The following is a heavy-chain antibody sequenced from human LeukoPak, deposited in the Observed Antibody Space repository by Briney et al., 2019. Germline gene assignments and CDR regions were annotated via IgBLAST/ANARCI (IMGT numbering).Heavy chain of an antibody. Sequence: GGSLRLSCTVSGFTVSSNSMSWVRQAPGKGLEWVSFIYSGTIHYSDSVKGRFTISRDNSKNSLYLQMNSLRAEDTAVYYCASPGSRDDVWGQGALVTVSS. CDR2: IYSGTI. CDR3: ASPGSRDDV. D-gene: IGHD5-24*01. CDR1: GFTVSSNS. V-gene: IGHV3-53*01. J-gene: IGHJ4*02.